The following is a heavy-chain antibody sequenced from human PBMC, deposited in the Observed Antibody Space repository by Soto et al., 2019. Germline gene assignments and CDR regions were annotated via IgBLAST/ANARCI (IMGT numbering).Heavy chain of an antibody. Sequence: QVQLVQSGAEVKKPGASVKVSCKASGYTFTSYGISWVRQAPGQGLEWMGWISAYNGNTNYAQKLQGRVTMTTDTSTSTAYMELRSLRSDDTAVYYCARTAPRDIVEGDYYYYMDVWGKGTTVTVSS. CDR2: ISAYNGNT. V-gene: IGHV1-18*01. CDR3: ARTAPRDIVEGDYYYYMDV. D-gene: IGHD2-15*01. CDR1: GYTFTSYG. J-gene: IGHJ6*03.